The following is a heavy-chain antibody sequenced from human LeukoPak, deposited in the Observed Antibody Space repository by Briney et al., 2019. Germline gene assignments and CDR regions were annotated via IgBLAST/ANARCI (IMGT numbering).Heavy chain of an antibody. CDR3: ARARDVNSFYAFDI. D-gene: IGHD5-18*01. Sequence: PSETLSLTCTVSGGSISSYYWSWIRLPPGKGLEWIGYLSKSGNPNYSPSLKSRVAIFGDTSKNQFFLKLSSVTAADTAVYYCARARDVNSFYAFDIWGQGTLVTVSS. CDR1: GGSISSYY. CDR2: LSKSGNP. V-gene: IGHV4-59*01. J-gene: IGHJ3*02.